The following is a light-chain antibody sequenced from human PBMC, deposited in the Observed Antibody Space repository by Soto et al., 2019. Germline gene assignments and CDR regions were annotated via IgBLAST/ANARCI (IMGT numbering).Light chain of an antibody. V-gene: IGKV1-13*02. J-gene: IGKJ5*01. Sequence: AIQVPQSPSSLSASVEDKVTITCRASQDIRGALAWYQQKPGKAPKLLIYDVSTLESGVPSRFSGSGSGTEFTLAISSLQPEDFGTYYCQQFNSYPITFGHGTRLEIK. CDR1: QDIRGA. CDR3: QQFNSYPIT. CDR2: DVS.